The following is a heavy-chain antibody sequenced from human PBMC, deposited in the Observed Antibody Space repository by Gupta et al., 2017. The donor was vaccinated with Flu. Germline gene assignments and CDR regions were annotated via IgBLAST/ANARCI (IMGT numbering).Heavy chain of an antibody. J-gene: IGHJ6*02. CDR3: ARAPAPYCSGGSYYGMDV. CDR2: ITGSGGNT. Sequence: EVQLLESGGDLVQPGGSLRLSCAASGFTFSNYAMRWVRQAPGKGLEWLSLITGSGGNTYYAGSVKGRFTISRDNSKNTLYLEMNSLRAEDTAVYSCARAPAPYCSGGSYYGMDVWGQGTTVTVSS. V-gene: IGHV3-23*01. CDR1: GFTFSNYA. D-gene: IGHD2-15*01.